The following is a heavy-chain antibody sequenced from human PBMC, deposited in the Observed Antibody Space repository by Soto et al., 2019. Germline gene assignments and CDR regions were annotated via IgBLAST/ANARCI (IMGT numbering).Heavy chain of an antibody. D-gene: IGHD2-2*01. CDR2: IYYSGST. Sequence: SETLSLTCTVSGGSISSYYWSWIRQPPGKGLEWIGYIYYSGSTNYNPSLKSRVTISVDTSKNQFSLKLSSVTAADTAVYYCARGVRQYQLPRGNYYYMDVWGKGTTVTVSS. CDR1: GGSISSYY. V-gene: IGHV4-59*12. CDR3: ARGVRQYQLPRGNYYYMDV. J-gene: IGHJ6*03.